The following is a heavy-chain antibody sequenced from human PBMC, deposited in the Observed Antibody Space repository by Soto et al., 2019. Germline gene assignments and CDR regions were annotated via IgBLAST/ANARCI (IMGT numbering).Heavy chain of an antibody. D-gene: IGHD4-17*01. CDR2: ISAYNGNT. CDR1: GYTFTSYG. Sequence: QVQLVQSGAEVTKPGASVKVSCKASGYTFTSYGISWVRQAPGQGVEWMGWISAYNGNTNYAQKLPGRGTITADTSTSTAYMELRSLRSDDTAVYYCARVRRGTTVVTPGGYWGQGTLVTVSS. CDR3: ARVRRGTTVVTPGGY. V-gene: IGHV1-18*01. J-gene: IGHJ4*02.